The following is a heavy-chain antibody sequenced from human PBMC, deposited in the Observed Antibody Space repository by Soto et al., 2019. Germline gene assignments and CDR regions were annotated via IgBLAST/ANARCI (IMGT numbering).Heavy chain of an antibody. Sequence: EVQLVESGGGLVQPGGSLRLSCAASGFTFSSYWMSWVRQAPGKGLEWVANIKQDGSEKYYVDSVKGRFTISRDNAKNSLYLQMNSLRAEDTAVYYCARAMVRGAMQPLAFDIWGQGTMVTVSS. CDR2: IKQDGSEK. CDR1: GFTFSSYW. CDR3: ARAMVRGAMQPLAFDI. D-gene: IGHD3-10*01. J-gene: IGHJ3*02. V-gene: IGHV3-7*01.